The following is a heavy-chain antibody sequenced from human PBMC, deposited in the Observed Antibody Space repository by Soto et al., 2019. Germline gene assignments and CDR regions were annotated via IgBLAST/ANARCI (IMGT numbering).Heavy chain of an antibody. J-gene: IGHJ6*02. D-gene: IGHD2-2*03. V-gene: IGHV4-34*01. CDR2: INHSGST. Sequence: SETLSLTCAVYGQYFSGYYWSWIRQPPGKGLEWIGEINHSGSTNYNPSLKSRVTISVDTSKNQFSLKLSSVTAADTAVYYCARLNGYCISTNCHGYYGMDVWGQGTTVT. CDR3: ARLNGYCISTNCHGYYGMDV. CDR1: GQYFSGYY.